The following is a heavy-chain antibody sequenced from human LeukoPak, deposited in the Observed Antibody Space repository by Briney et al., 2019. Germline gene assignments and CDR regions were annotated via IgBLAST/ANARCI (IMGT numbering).Heavy chain of an antibody. V-gene: IGHV3-30*02. CDR3: AKDPGGTIFGVANDYFDY. D-gene: IGHD3-3*01. CDR1: GFSFSSYG. J-gene: IGHJ4*02. Sequence: GGSLRLSCAASGFSFSSYGMHWVRQAPGKGLEWVAFIRYDGSKQYYGDSVKGRFTISRDNPKNTLSLQMNSLRAEDTAVYHCAKDPGGTIFGVANDYFDYWGQGTLVTVSS. CDR2: IRYDGSKQ.